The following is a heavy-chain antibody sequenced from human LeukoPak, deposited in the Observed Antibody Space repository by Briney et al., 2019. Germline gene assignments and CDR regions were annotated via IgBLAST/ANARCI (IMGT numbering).Heavy chain of an antibody. CDR3: ARAYYYASSAFDI. Sequence: KPSETLSLTCTVSGGSISSYYWSWIRQPPGKGLEWIGYIYYSGSTNYNPSLKSRVIISVDTSKNQFSLKLSSVTAADTAVYYCARAYYYASSAFDIWGQGTMVTVSS. CDR2: IYYSGST. D-gene: IGHD3-22*01. CDR1: GGSISSYY. J-gene: IGHJ3*02. V-gene: IGHV4-59*08.